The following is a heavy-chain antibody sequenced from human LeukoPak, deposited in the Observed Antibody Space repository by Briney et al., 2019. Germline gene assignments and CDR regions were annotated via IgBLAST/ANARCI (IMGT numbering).Heavy chain of an antibody. CDR3: ARRYCSSTSCAYFDY. V-gene: IGHV1-69*13. D-gene: IGHD2-2*01. Sequence: ASVKVSCKASGGTFSSYAISWVRQAPGQGLEWMGGIIPIFGTANYAQKFQGRVTITADESTSTAYMELSSLRSEDTAVYYCARRYCSSTSCAYFDYWAREPWSPSPQ. J-gene: IGHJ4*02. CDR2: IIPIFGTA. CDR1: GGTFSSYA.